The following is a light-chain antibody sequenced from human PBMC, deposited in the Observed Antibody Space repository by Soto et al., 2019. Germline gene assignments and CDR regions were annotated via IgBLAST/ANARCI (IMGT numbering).Light chain of an antibody. V-gene: IGLV2-14*03. Sequence: QSVLTQPASVSGSPGQSITISCTGNSSDVGDYNFVSWYQQLPGKAPKLMMYEVSHRPSGVSNRFSGSKSGNTASLTISGLLAEDEAHYYCSSHTTSSIWVFGGGTKVTVL. J-gene: IGLJ3*02. CDR3: SSHTTSSIWV. CDR1: SSDVGDYNF. CDR2: EVS.